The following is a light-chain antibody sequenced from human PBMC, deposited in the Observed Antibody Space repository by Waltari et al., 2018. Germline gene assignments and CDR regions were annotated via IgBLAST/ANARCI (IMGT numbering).Light chain of an antibody. Sequence: QSVLTQPPSVSAAPGQKVTISCSGSSSNIGKNFVSWYQQFPGTAPKLLIYDTNTRPPGLPHRCSGSKSGTAATLDITGLQAGDAAEEYCGTWDSGLSVSVVFGGGTKLTVL. CDR3: GTWDSGLSVSVV. J-gene: IGLJ3*02. V-gene: IGLV1-51*01. CDR2: DTN. CDR1: SSNIGKNF.